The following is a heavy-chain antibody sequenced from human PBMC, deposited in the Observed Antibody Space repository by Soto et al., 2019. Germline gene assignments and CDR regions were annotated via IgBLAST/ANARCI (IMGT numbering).Heavy chain of an antibody. D-gene: IGHD3-22*01. CDR2: IIPIFGTA. V-gene: IGHV1-69*12. CDR1: GGTFSSYA. CDR3: ARHYYDSSGYYYYYGMDV. Sequence: QVQLVQSGAEVKKPGSSVKVSCKASGGTFSSYAISWVRQAPGQGLEWLGGIIPIFGTADYAQKFQGRVTITAYEATSTAYMDLSSLRSEDTAVYYCARHYYDSSGYYYYYGMDVWGQGTTVTVSS. J-gene: IGHJ6*02.